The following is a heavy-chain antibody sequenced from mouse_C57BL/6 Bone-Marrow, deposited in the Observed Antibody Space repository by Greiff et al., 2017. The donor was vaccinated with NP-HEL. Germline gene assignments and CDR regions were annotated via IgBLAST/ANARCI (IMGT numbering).Heavy chain of an antibody. CDR3: ARSIYYDYADDPFYAMDY. Sequence: EVQLVESGGGLVQPGGSLSLSCAASGFTFTDYYMNWVRQPPGKALEWLGFLRNKASGYTTEYSASVKGRFTISRDNSQSILYLQMNALRAEDSATYYCARSIYYDYADDPFYAMDYWGQGTSVTVSS. J-gene: IGHJ4*01. CDR1: GFTFTDYY. D-gene: IGHD2-4*01. CDR2: LRNKASGYTT. V-gene: IGHV7-3*01.